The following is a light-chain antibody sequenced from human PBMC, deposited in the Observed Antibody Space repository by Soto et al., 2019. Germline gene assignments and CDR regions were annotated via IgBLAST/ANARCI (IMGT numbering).Light chain of an antibody. J-gene: IGKJ4*01. CDR2: RAS. CDR1: QSVYNN. V-gene: IGKV3-15*01. Sequence: EIVMTQSPATLSVSPGERATLSCRASQSVYNNLAWYQQKPGQAPRLLIYRASTRATGFPARFSGGGSGTEFTLTISSLQSEDFAVYFCQQYSSWPLTFGGGTKVEIK. CDR3: QQYSSWPLT.